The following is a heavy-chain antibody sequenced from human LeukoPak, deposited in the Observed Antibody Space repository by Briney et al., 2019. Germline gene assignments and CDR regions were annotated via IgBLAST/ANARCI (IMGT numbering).Heavy chain of an antibody. V-gene: IGHV3-21*01. D-gene: IGHD6-13*01. Sequence: PGRSLRLSCAASGFTFDDYAMHWVRQAPGKGLEWVSSISSSSSYIYYADSVKGRFTISRDNAKNSLYLQMNSLRAEDTAVYYCARGRIAAAVNAFDIWGQGTMVTVSS. CDR1: GFTFDDYA. CDR3: ARGRIAAAVNAFDI. J-gene: IGHJ3*02. CDR2: ISSSSSYI.